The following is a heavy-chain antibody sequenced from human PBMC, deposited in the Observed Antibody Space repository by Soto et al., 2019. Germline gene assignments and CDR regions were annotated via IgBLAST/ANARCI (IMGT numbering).Heavy chain of an antibody. CDR3: ARIWMVTANRYYYYYGMDV. J-gene: IGHJ6*02. Sequence: SETLSLTCTVNCVSITSSSYYWGWIRQPPGKGLEWIGSIYYGGSTYYNPSLKSRVTISVDTSKNQFSLKLSSVTAADTAVYYCARIWMVTANRYYYYYGMDVWGQGTTVT. CDR2: IYYGGST. V-gene: IGHV4-39*01. CDR1: CVSITSSSYY. D-gene: IGHD2-21*02.